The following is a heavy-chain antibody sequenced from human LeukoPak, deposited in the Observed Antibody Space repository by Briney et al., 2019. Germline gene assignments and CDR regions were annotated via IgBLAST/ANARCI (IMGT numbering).Heavy chain of an antibody. Sequence: GGSLRLSCAASGFTFSSYAMSWVRQAPGKGLEWVSAISGSGGSTYYADSVKGRFTISRDNSKNTLYLQMNSLRAEDTAVYYCAKEAYLYYDILTAYYSGYFDYWGQGTLVTVSS. D-gene: IGHD3-9*01. V-gene: IGHV3-23*01. CDR3: AKEAYLYYDILTAYYSGYFDY. J-gene: IGHJ4*02. CDR1: GFTFSSYA. CDR2: ISGSGGST.